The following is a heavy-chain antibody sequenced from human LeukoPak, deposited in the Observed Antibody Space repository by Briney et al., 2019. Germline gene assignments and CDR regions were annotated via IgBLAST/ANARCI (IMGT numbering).Heavy chain of an antibody. CDR1: AFTFSSYG. CDR2: ISSAESNK. Sequence: GKSLRLSCAASAFTFSSYGMHWVRQAPGKGLGWGAVISSAESNKYYEDSVKPRSPISRSKPKNTQYLQMDGLTAEDTAVHFCAKDHSQRWYYFDYWGKGTLVTVSS. V-gene: IGHV3-30*18. J-gene: IGHJ4*02. CDR3: AKDHSQRWYYFDY. D-gene: IGHD6-13*01.